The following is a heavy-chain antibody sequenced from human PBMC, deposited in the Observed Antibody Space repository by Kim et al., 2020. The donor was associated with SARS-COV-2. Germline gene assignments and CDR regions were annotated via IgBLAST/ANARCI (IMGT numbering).Heavy chain of an antibody. CDR3: ARGGPILVAGTDFDY. CDR1: GYTFTSYA. CDR2: INAGKANT. Sequence: ASVKVSCKASGYTFTSYAMHWVRQAPGQRLEWMGWINAGKANTRYSQNFQGRVTITRDTSASTAYMELSSLRSEDTAVYYCARGGPILVAGTDFDYWGQGTLVTVSS. V-gene: IGHV1-3*01. J-gene: IGHJ4*02. D-gene: IGHD6-19*01.